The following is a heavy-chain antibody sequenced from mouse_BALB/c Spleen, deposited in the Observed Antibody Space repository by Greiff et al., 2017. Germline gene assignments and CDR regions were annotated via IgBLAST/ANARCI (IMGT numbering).Heavy chain of an antibody. CDR3: ARYGNYDYFDY. D-gene: IGHD2-1*01. Sequence: EVQLQESGPGLVKPSQSLSLTCTVTGYSITSDYAWNWIRQFPGNKLEWMGYISYSGSTSYNPSLKSRISITRDTSKNQFFLQLNSVTTEDTATYYCARYGNYDYFDYGGQGTTRTVSA. CDR2: ISYSGST. J-gene: IGHJ2*01. CDR1: GYSITSDYA. V-gene: IGHV3-2*02.